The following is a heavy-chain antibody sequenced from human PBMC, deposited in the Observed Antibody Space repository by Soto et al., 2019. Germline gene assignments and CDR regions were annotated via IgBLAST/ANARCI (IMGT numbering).Heavy chain of an antibody. V-gene: IGHV3-7*05. CDR1: GFTFSSNW. D-gene: IGHD6-19*01. J-gene: IGHJ4*02. Sequence: EVQLVESGGGLVQPGGSLRLPCAASGFTFSSNWMSWFRQAPGKGLEWVANIRQDGSDKYYVDSVKGRFTISRDNSKNSLYLQMNSLRAEDTAIYYCASPQQWLGQRGDFDYWGQGTLVTVSS. CDR2: IRQDGSDK. CDR3: ASPQQWLGQRGDFDY.